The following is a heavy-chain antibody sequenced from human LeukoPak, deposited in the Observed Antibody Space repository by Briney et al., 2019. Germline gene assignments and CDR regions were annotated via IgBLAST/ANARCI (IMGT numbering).Heavy chain of an antibody. D-gene: IGHD3-10*01. Sequence: GESLRLSCAASGFTFSGSGMHWVRQAPGKGLEWVSLIYSGGSTYYADSVKGRFTISRDNSKNTLYLQMNSLRAEDTAVYYCARVRYYYGSGASSQRKYYFDYWGQGTLVTVSS. J-gene: IGHJ4*02. CDR2: IYSGGST. CDR3: ARVRYYYGSGASSQRKYYFDY. V-gene: IGHV3-66*01. CDR1: GFTFSGSG.